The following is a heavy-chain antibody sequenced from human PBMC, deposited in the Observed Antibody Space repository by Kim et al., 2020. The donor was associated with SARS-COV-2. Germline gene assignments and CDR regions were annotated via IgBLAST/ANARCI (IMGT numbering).Heavy chain of an antibody. CDR2: INHSGST. CDR1: GGSFSGYS. Sequence: SGTLSLTCAVDGGSFSGYSWTWIRQAPGKGLEWIGEINHSGSTNYHPSLKSRLTISVDTSKNQFSLKLKSVTAADTAVYYCARGKSEISMIVVVMTGASYFFDSWGRGNLVTVSS. D-gene: IGHD3-22*01. CDR3: ARGKSEISMIVVVMTGASYFFDS. J-gene: IGHJ4*02. V-gene: IGHV4-34*01.